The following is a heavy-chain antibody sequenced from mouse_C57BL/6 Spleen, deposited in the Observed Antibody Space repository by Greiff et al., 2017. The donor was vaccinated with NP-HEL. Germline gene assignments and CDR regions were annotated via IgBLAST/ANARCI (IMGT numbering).Heavy chain of an antibody. D-gene: IGHD1-1*01. CDR3: ARDGDYGSSSAWFAY. J-gene: IGHJ3*01. CDR1: GYTFTDYY. CDR2: INPNNGGT. V-gene: IGHV1-26*01. Sequence: EVQLQQSGPELVKPGASVKISCKASGYTFTDYYMNWVKQSHGKSLEWIGDINPNNGGTSYNQKFKGKATLTVDKSSSTAYMELRSLTSEDSAVYYCARDGDYGSSSAWFAYWGQGTLVTVSA.